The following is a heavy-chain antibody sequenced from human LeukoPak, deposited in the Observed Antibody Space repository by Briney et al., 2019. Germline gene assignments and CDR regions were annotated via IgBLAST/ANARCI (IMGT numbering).Heavy chain of an antibody. J-gene: IGHJ5*02. CDR2: IYHSETT. V-gene: IGHV4-30-4*01. CDR1: GCSISSCDYY. Sequence: PSQTLSLTCTVSGCSISSCDYYWSWIRQPPGKGLEWIGYIYHSETTYYNPSLKSRTTMSVDTSKNQFSLTLSSVTAADTAVYYCARATIVPAAINWFDPWGQGALVTVSS. CDR3: ARATIVPAAINWFDP. D-gene: IGHD2-2*02.